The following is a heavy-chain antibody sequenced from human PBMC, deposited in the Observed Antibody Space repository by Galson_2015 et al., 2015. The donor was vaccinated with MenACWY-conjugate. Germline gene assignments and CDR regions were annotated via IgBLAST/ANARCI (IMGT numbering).Heavy chain of an antibody. CDR2: INGAGTDT. Sequence: SLRLSCAASGFTFSSYWMHWVRQAPGKGLVWVSRINGAGTDTSYADSVKGRFTISRDNAKNTLCLQMNSLRDDDTAVYYCVRSVVAAYGYFDYWGLGTLVTVSS. CDR1: GFTFSSYW. CDR3: VRSVVAAYGYFDY. V-gene: IGHV3-74*01. D-gene: IGHD2-15*01. J-gene: IGHJ4*02.